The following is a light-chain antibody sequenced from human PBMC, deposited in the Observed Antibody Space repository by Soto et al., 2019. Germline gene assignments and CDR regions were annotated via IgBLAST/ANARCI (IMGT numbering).Light chain of an antibody. V-gene: IGKV3-11*01. CDR2: DAS. J-gene: IGKJ1*01. Sequence: EIVLTQSPATLSLSPGERATLSCWASQSVNRYLVWYQQKPGQAPRLLMYDASKRATGIPARFSGSGSGTDFTPTISSLEPEDFAVYYCQQRDIWPWTFGQGTKVEIK. CDR3: QQRDIWPWT. CDR1: QSVNRY.